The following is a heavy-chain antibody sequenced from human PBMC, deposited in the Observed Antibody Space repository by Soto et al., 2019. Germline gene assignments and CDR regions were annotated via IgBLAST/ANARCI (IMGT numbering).Heavy chain of an antibody. J-gene: IGHJ6*01. D-gene: IGHD2-8*02. CDR1: GGTFLNYA. Sequence: QVQLVQSGAEVKEPGSSVKVSCHVPGGTFLNYALNWVRQAPGQGLEWMGAVIPKLGTPNYAQRFQGRVTITADVSSNSGYMELRSLRPEDTAVYYCAKKAPEYSTGWYQFYYAMDVWGQGTTVTVST. CDR3: AKKAPEYSTGWYQFYYAMDV. V-gene: IGHV1-69*12. CDR2: VIPKLGTP.